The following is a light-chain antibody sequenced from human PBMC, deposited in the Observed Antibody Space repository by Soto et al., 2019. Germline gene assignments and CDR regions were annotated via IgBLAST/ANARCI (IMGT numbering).Light chain of an antibody. V-gene: IGKV3-20*01. Sequence: EIVLTQSPGTLSLSPGERATLSCRASQSVSSIYLAWYQQKPGQGPRLLIYGSSSRATGIPDRFSGSGSGTDFTLTISTLEPEDFAVYYCQQYGNLITFGQGTRLEIK. CDR2: GSS. CDR1: QSVSSIY. CDR3: QQYGNLIT. J-gene: IGKJ5*01.